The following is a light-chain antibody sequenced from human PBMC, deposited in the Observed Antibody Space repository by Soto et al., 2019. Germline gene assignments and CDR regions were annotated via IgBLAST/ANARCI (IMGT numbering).Light chain of an antibody. Sequence: QAVVTQPASVSGSPGQSITISCTGTSSDVGSYNLVSWYQQHPGKAPKLMIYEGTKRPSGVSNRFSGSKSGNTASLTISGLQAEDEADYYCCSYAGSRIPLYVFGTGTKLTVL. CDR1: SSDVGSYNL. J-gene: IGLJ1*01. CDR2: EGT. V-gene: IGLV2-23*01. CDR3: CSYAGSRIPLYV.